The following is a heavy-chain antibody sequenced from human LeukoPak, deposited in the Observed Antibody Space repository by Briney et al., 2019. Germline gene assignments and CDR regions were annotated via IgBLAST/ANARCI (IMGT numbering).Heavy chain of an antibody. CDR2: ISTYNGNT. CDR3: ARANYGDYSSYYYYYMDV. D-gene: IGHD4-17*01. J-gene: IGHJ6*03. V-gene: IGHV1-18*01. Sequence: ASVKVSCKASGYTFTSYGISWVRRAPGQGLEWMGWISTYNGNTNYAQKLQGRVTMTTDTSTSTAYMELRSLRSDDTAVYYCARANYGDYSSYYYYYMDVWGKGTTVTVSS. CDR1: GYTFTSYG.